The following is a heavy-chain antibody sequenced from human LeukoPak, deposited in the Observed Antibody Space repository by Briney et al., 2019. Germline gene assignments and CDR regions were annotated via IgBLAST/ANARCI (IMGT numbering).Heavy chain of an antibody. D-gene: IGHD1-26*01. CDR1: GGSISSSSYY. V-gene: IGHV4-39*07. J-gene: IGHJ6*03. Sequence: PSETLSLTCTVSGGSISSSSYYWGWIRQPPGKGLEWIGSIYYSGSTYYNPSLKSRVTISVDTSKNQFSLKLSSVTAADTAVYYCARADSGSYYSHLYYYYYYMDVWGKGTTVTVSS. CDR3: ARADSGSYYSHLYYYYYYMDV. CDR2: IYYSGST.